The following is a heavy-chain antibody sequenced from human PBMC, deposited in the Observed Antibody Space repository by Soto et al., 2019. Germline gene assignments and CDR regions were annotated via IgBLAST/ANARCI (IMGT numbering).Heavy chain of an antibody. CDR1: GGSISSYY. CDR3: ARNCVWGSYRYLDY. J-gene: IGHJ4*02. Sequence: PSETLSLTCTVSGGSISSYYWSWIRQPAGKGLEWIGRIYTSGSTNYNPSLKSQVTMSVDTSKNQFSLKLSSVTAADTAVYYCARNCVWGSYRYLDYWGQGTLVTVYS. V-gene: IGHV4-4*07. D-gene: IGHD3-16*02. CDR2: IYTSGST.